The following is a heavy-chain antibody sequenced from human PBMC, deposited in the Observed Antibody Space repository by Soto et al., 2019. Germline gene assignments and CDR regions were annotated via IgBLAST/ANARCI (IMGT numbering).Heavy chain of an antibody. D-gene: IGHD5-18*01. CDR1: GFTFSSYA. CDR3: ARGRSNVDTAMVYARVYNWFDP. CDR2: ISYDGSNK. V-gene: IGHV3-30-3*01. Sequence: QVQLVESGGGVVQPGRSLRLSCAASGFTFSSYAMHWVRQAPGKGLEWVAVISYDGSNKYYADSVKGRFTISRDNSKNTLYLQMNSLRAEDTAVYYCARGRSNVDTAMVYARVYNWFDPWGQGTLVTVSS. J-gene: IGHJ5*02.